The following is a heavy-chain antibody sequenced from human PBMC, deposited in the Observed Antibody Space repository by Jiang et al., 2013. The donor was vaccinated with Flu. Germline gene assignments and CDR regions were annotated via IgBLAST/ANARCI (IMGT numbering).Heavy chain of an antibody. J-gene: IGHJ6*02. Sequence: VKVSCKVSGYSLPEISIHWVRQAPGKGLEWMGGFDPEDGETIYAQKFQGRVSMTEDTSTDTAYMELRSLRSEDTAVYYCAIDPVSESRLYSDDVDVWGQGTAVTVSS. CDR1: GYSLPEIS. CDR3: AIDPVSESRLYSDDVDV. V-gene: IGHV1-24*01. CDR2: FDPEDGET. D-gene: IGHD2-2*01.